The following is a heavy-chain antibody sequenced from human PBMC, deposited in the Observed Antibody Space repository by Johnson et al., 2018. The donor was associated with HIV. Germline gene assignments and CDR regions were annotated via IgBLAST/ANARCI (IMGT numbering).Heavy chain of an antibody. D-gene: IGHD3-22*01. V-gene: IGHV3-13*01. J-gene: IGHJ3*02. CDR1: GFTFSDYD. Sequence: VQLVESGGGLVQPGGSLRLSCAASGFTFSDYDMHWVRQATGEGLEWVSAIGSAGDTYYPGSVKGRFTISRENAKNSLYLQMNSLRAEDTAVYYCARASRYTYDNDDAHLLHAFDIWGQGTVVTVSS. CDR2: IGSAGDT. CDR3: ARASRYTYDNDDAHLLHAFDI.